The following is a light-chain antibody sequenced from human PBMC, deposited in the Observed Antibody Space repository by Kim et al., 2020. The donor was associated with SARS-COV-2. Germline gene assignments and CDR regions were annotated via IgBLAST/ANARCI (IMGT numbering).Light chain of an antibody. CDR1: SNNVGDQG. Sequence: QAGLTQPPSVSDALRQTATLTCTGNSNNVGDQGAAWLQQHQGHPPKLLSNRRNNRPSGISERFSASRSGDTASLTITGLQPEDEADYYCSAWDSSLSAWVFCGGTQLTVL. CDR3: SAWDSSLSAWV. CDR2: RRN. V-gene: IGLV10-54*01. J-gene: IGLJ2*01.